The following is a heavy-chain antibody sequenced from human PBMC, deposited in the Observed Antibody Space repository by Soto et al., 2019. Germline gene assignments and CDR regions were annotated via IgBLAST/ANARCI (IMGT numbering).Heavy chain of an antibody. J-gene: IGHJ6*02. Sequence: QVQLQESGPGLVKPSQTLSLTCTVSGGSISSGGYYWSWIRQHPGKALAWIGYIYYSGSTYYNPSLRRRVTISVDTSKNQFSVKLSSVTAADTAVYYCARDHRVYCRSTGCGGMDVWGQGTTVTVSS. CDR3: ARDHRVYCRSTGCGGMDV. D-gene: IGHD2-2*01. CDR1: GGSISSGGYY. CDR2: IYYSGST. V-gene: IGHV4-31*03.